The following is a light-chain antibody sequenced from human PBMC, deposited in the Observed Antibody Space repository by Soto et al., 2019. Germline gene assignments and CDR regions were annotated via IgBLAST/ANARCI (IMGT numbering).Light chain of an antibody. J-gene: IGLJ1*01. CDR3: AGWDNSLSGHYV. CDR2: RTT. Sequence: QSVPTQPPSASGAPGQRVTISCSGGSSNIGTNYVYWYQHLPGMAPKLLIYRTTQRPSGIPDRFSASKSGTSASLAISGLRSEDEADYYCAGWDNSLSGHYVFGTGTKVTVL. CDR1: SSNIGTNY. V-gene: IGLV1-47*01.